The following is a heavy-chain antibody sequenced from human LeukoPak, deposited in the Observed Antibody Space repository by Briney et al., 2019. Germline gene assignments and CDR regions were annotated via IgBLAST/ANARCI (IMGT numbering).Heavy chain of an antibody. D-gene: IGHD3-22*01. J-gene: IGHJ4*02. Sequence: PGGSLRLSCAASGFTFSSYAMHWVRRAPGKGLEWVAVISYDGSNKYYADSVKGRFTISRDNSKNTLYLQMNSLRAEDTAVYYCARGNTVGYYYYYFDYWGQGTLVTVSS. CDR3: ARGNTVGYYYYYFDY. CDR1: GFTFSSYA. CDR2: ISYDGSNK. V-gene: IGHV3-30-3*01.